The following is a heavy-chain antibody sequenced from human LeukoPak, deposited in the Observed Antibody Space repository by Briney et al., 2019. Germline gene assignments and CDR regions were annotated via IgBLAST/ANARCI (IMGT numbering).Heavy chain of an antibody. CDR1: GYTFTSYG. CDR2: ISAYNGNT. J-gene: IGHJ4*02. CDR3: ASGALYGEGSLDY. Sequence: ASVKVSCKASGYTFTSYGISWVRQAPGQGLEWMGWISAYNGNTNYAQKLQGRVAMTRNTSISTAYMELSSLRSEDTAVYYCASGALYGEGSLDYWGQGILVTVSS. V-gene: IGHV1-18*01. D-gene: IGHD4-17*01.